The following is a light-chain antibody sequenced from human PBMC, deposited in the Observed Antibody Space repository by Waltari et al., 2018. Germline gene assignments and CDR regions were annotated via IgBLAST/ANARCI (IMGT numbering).Light chain of an antibody. CDR2: ATS. CDR1: QSVSSSY. Sequence: ELVLTQSPGTLSLSPGERATLSCRASQSVSSSYLAWYQQIPGQAPRVLIYATSSRATGIPDRFSGSGSGTDFTLTISRLEPEDFAVYYCQQYGSPGSFGQGTKVEI. V-gene: IGKV3-20*01. J-gene: IGKJ1*01. CDR3: QQYGSPGS.